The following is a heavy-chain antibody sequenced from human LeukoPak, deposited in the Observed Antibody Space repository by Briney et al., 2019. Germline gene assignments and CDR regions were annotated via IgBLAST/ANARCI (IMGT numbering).Heavy chain of an antibody. CDR1: GFTFSSYS. D-gene: IGHD5-18*01. V-gene: IGHV3-48*01. Sequence: GGSLRLSCAASGFTFSSYSMNWVRQAPGKGLEWVSYISSSSSTIYYADSVKGRFTISRDNAKNSLYLQMNSLRAEDTAVYYCAREGDRLWAAEGYFDYWGQGTLVTVSS. CDR2: ISSSSSTI. CDR3: AREGDRLWAAEGYFDY. J-gene: IGHJ4*02.